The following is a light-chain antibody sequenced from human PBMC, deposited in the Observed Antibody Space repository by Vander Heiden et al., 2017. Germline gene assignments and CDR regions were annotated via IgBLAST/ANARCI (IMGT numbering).Light chain of an antibody. J-gene: IGKJ1*01. V-gene: IGKV1-33*01. CDR3: QQDDNHPPWT. Sequence: IQMTHSPCSLSASVADRLTIACQASQDISNYLNWYQQKPGKAPELLTYAPSNLDTAHPSSFSVSGSGIAFTFTLGTPQPEALASYYCQQDDNHPPWTFGQGTKVEIK. CDR2: APS. CDR1: QDISNY.